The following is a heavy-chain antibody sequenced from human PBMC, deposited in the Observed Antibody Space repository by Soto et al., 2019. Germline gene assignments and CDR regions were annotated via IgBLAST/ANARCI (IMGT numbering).Heavy chain of an antibody. V-gene: IGHV4-61*01. CDR3: ARAVRTYYDFWSGSDPYWFDP. Sequence: ASETLSLTCTVSGGSVSSGSYYWSWIRQPPGKGLEWIGYIYYSGSTNYNPSLKSRVTISVDTSKNQFSLKLSSVTAADTAVYYCARAVRTYYDFWSGSDPYWFDPWGQGTLVTVSS. J-gene: IGHJ5*02. D-gene: IGHD3-3*01. CDR1: GGSVSSGSYY. CDR2: IYYSGST.